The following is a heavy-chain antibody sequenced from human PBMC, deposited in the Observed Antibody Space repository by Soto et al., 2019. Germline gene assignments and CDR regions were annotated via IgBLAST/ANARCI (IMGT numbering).Heavy chain of an antibody. CDR1: GFTFSSYW. CDR3: ARATLDWLNDY. J-gene: IGHJ4*02. Sequence: PGGSLRLSCAASGFTFSSYWMSWVRQAPGRGLGWVANIKQDGSEKYYVDSVKGRFTISRDSAKNSLYLQMNSLRAEDTAVYYCARATLDWLNDYWGQGTLVTVSS. V-gene: IGHV3-7*01. D-gene: IGHD3-9*01. CDR2: IKQDGSEK.